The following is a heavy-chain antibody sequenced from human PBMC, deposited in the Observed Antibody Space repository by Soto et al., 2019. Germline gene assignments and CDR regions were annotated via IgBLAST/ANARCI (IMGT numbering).Heavy chain of an antibody. V-gene: IGHV5-51*01. Sequence: GESLKISWKVSGYSFTSYWIGWVRQMPGKGLEWMGIIYPGDSDTRYSPSFQGQVTISADKSISTAYLQWSSLKASDTAMYYCARHSATHYYYYGMDVLGQGTTVTVSS. CDR2: IYPGDSDT. CDR1: GYSFTSYW. D-gene: IGHD1-26*01. CDR3: ARHSATHYYYYGMDV. J-gene: IGHJ6*02.